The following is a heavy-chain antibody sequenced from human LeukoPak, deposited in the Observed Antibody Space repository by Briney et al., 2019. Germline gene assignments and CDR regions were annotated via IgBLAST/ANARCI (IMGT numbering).Heavy chain of an antibody. Sequence: PGGSLRLSCAASGFTFSSYAMSWVRQGPGKGLEWVSAISVSGNTYHADSVKGRCTISRDSSKNTLYLQMNSMRAGDAAVYYCAKAPVTTCSGAYCYPFDYWSQGTLVTVSS. CDR2: ISVSGNT. D-gene: IGHD2-15*01. J-gene: IGHJ4*02. CDR3: AKAPVTTCSGAYCYPFDY. CDR1: GFTFSSYA. V-gene: IGHV3-23*01.